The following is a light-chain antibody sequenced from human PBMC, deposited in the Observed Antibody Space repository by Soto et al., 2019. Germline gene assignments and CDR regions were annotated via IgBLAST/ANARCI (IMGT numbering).Light chain of an antibody. Sequence: EIVMTQSPATLSVSPGERATLSCRASQSVSSNLAWYQQKPGQAPRLLIYGASTSDTGIPARFSGSGSGTEFTLTISSLQSEDFAVYYCQHYNNWPLTFGGGTKVDIK. CDR1: QSVSSN. CDR3: QHYNNWPLT. CDR2: GAS. V-gene: IGKV3-15*01. J-gene: IGKJ4*01.